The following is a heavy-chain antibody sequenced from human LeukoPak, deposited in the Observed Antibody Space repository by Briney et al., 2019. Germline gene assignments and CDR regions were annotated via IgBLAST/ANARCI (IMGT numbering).Heavy chain of an antibody. Sequence: GGSLRLSCAPSGFTFSSHWMHWVRQAPGKGLVWVSHINSDGSSTSYADSVKGRFTISRDNAKNTLYLQMNSLRAEGTAVYYCARASRTGFDYWGQGTLVTVSS. D-gene: IGHD3/OR15-3a*01. CDR1: GFTFSSHW. CDR3: ARASRTGFDY. V-gene: IGHV3-74*01. CDR2: INSDGSST. J-gene: IGHJ4*02.